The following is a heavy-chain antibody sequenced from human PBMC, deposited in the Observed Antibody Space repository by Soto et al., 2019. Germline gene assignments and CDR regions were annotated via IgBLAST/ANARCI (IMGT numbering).Heavy chain of an antibody. V-gene: IGHV4-61*01. CDR3: ARSPGSGDYVDY. Sequence: QVQLQESGPRLVQPSETLSLTCSVSGGSVSSDSYYWSWIRQPPGAGLKWIGYIYFIGNTNYNPALESRVTILVDSSKNQFSLKLSSVTAADTAVYYCARSPGSGDYVDYWGQGTLVAVSS. CDR2: IYFIGNT. D-gene: IGHD4-17*01. CDR1: GGSVSSDSYY. J-gene: IGHJ4*02.